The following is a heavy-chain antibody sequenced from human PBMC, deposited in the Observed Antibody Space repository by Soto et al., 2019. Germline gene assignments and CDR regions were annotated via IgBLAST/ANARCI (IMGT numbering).Heavy chain of an antibody. J-gene: IGHJ3*02. CDR1: GYTFTGYY. V-gene: IGHV1-2*04. CDR3: ARVPTYYYDSSGPSGAFDI. Sequence: ASVKVSCKASGYTFTGYYMHWVRQAPGQGLEWMGWINPNSGGTNYAQKFQGWVTMTRDTSISTAYMELSRLRSDDTAVYYCARVPTYYYDSSGPSGAFDIWGQGTMVTVSS. D-gene: IGHD3-22*01. CDR2: INPNSGGT.